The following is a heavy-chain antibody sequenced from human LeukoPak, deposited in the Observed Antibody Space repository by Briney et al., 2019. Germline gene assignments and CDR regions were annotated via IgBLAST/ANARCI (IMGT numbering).Heavy chain of an antibody. CDR2: INPNTGGT. CDR3: ARENWYYDY. V-gene: IGHV1-2*02. D-gene: IGHD1-1*01. CDR1: GYTFTAFY. Sequence: APVKVSCKASGYTFTAFYMHWMRQAPGQGLECVGWINPNTGGTYSAPNFQGRLSLTRDTSITTAYMELSRLTSDDTAVYFCARENWYYDYWGQGTLVTVSS. J-gene: IGHJ4*02.